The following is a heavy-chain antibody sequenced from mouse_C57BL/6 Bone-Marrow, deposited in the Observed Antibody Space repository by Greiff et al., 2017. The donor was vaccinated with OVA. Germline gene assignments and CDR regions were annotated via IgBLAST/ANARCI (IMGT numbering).Heavy chain of an antibody. J-gene: IGHJ1*03. CDR3: AIFYSYYSYFDV. CDR2: INPSSGYT. D-gene: IGHD2-12*01. CDR1: GYTFTSYW. Sequence: QVHVKQSGAELAKPGASVKLSCKASGYTFTSYWMHWVKQRPGQGLEWIGYINPSSGYTKYNQKFKDKATLTADKSSSTAYMQLISLTYEDSAVYDCAIFYSYYSYFDVWGTGTTVTVSS. V-gene: IGHV1-7*01.